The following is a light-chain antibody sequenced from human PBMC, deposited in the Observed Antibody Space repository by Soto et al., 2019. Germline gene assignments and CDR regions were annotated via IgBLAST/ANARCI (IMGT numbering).Light chain of an antibody. CDR1: QSVSSY. CDR3: QQRTNWPRAT. J-gene: IGKJ2*01. V-gene: IGKV3-11*01. Sequence: EIVLTQSPATLSLSPGERATLSCRASQSVSSYLAWYQQKPGQAPRLLISDASSRATGIPARFSGSGSGTDFTLTISSLEPEDFAVYYCQQRTNWPRATFGQGTKLEI. CDR2: DAS.